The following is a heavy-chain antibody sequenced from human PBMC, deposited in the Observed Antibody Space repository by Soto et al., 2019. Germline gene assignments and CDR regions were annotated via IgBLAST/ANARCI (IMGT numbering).Heavy chain of an antibody. Sequence: SVKVSCKASGDTFGRFTINGVRQAPGQGLEWMGGIKPISDITNYAQRFQGRVTFTADASTSTVYLELSSLRSEDTAMYYCARDPSTINKLIGVWFDPWGQGTLVTVSS. D-gene: IGHD4-4*01. CDR3: ARDPSTINKLIGVWFDP. CDR2: IKPISDIT. V-gene: IGHV1-69*13. CDR1: GDTFGRFT. J-gene: IGHJ5*02.